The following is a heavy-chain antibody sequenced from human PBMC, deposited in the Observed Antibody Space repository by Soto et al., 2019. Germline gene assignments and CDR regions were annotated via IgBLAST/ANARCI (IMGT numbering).Heavy chain of an antibody. D-gene: IGHD3-3*01. CDR2: IYYSGST. J-gene: IGHJ6*02. V-gene: IGHV4-31*03. CDR3: ARGAFSITIFGVVPDV. Sequence: SETLSLTCTVSGGSISSGGYYWSWIRQHPGKGLEWIGYIYYSGSTYYNPSLKSRVTISVDTSKNQFSLKLSSVTAADTAVYYCARGAFSITIFGVVPDVWGQGTTVTVSS. CDR1: GGSISSGGYY.